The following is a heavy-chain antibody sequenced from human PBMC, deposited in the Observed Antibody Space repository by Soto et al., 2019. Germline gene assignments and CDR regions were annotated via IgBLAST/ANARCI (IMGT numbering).Heavy chain of an antibody. CDR3: ALAVAQVGDAFDI. V-gene: IGHV1-8*01. J-gene: IGHJ3*02. CDR2: MNPNSGNT. Sequence: ASVKVSCKASGYTFTSYDINWVRQATGQGLEWMGWMNPNSGNTGYAQKFQGRVTMTRNTSISTAYMELSSLRSEDTAVYYCALAVAQVGDAFDIWGQGTMVTVSS. CDR1: GYTFTSYD. D-gene: IGHD6-19*01.